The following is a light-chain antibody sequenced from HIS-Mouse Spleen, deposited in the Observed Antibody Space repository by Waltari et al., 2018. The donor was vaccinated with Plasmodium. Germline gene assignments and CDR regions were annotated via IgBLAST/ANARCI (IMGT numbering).Light chain of an antibody. CDR3: QQYDNLPPLFT. V-gene: IGKV1-33*01. CDR1: QDISNY. J-gene: IGKJ3*01. CDR2: DAS. Sequence: DISMIQSPSSLSASVGDRVTITCQASQDISNYLNWYQQKPGKAPKLLIYDASNLETGVPSRFSGSGSGTDFTFTISSLQPEDIATYYCQQYDNLPPLFTFGPGTKVDIK.